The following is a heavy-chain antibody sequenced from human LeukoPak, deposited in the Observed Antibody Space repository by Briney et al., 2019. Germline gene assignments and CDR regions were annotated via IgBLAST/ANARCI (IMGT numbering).Heavy chain of an antibody. Sequence: PSETLSLTCTVSGYSISSGYYWGWIRQPPGKGLEWIGSIYHSGSTYYNPSLKSRVTISVDTSKNQFSLKLRSVTAADTAMYYCARAYSSSWYYNWFDPWGQGTLVTVSS. V-gene: IGHV4-38-2*02. CDR2: IYHSGST. CDR3: ARAYSSSWYYNWFDP. J-gene: IGHJ5*02. CDR1: GYSISSGYY. D-gene: IGHD6-13*01.